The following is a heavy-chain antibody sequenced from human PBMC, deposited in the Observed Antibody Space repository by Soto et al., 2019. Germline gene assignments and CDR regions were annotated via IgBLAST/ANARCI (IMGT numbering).Heavy chain of an antibody. CDR1: GFPFSRYD. J-gene: IGHJ6*02. CDR2: LWFDGSNE. D-gene: IGHD3-10*01. CDR3: AKVLYASESFDSEEAPYGMDV. V-gene: IGHV3-33*06. Sequence: QVQLVESGGGVVHPGRSLRLSCAASGFPFSRYDMHWVRQAPGKGLEWVAVLWFDGSNEYYADSVQGRFTISRDNSKNTLYLQMDSLRAEETAVYYCAKVLYASESFDSEEAPYGMDVWGQGTTVTVSS.